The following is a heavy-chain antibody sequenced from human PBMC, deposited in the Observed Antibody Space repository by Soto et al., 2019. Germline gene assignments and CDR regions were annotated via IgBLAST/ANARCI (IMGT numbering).Heavy chain of an antibody. V-gene: IGHV1-46*01. J-gene: IGHJ4*02. CDR2: INPSGGST. CDR1: GYIFTNHY. D-gene: IGHD3-22*01. Sequence: ASVKVSCKASGYIFTNHYIHWVRQAPGQGLEWMGIINPSGGSTNYLQKFQGRITMTRDTSTSTVYMELSSLRSEGTAVYFCARADYYDSSGFYYDCWGQGTLVTV. CDR3: ARADYYDSSGFYYDC.